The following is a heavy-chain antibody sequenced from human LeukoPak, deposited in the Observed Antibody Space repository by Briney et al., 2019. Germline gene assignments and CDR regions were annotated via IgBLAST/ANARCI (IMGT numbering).Heavy chain of an antibody. CDR1: GYTFTTYY. CDR2: INPSGGST. V-gene: IGHV1-46*01. CDR3: ARVQAGTTDY. D-gene: IGHD1-1*01. J-gene: IGHJ4*02. Sequence: ASVKVSCKASGYTFTTYYMHWVRQAPGQGLEWMGIINPSGGSTTYAQNFQGRVTMTRDTSTSTVYMELSSLRSEDTAVYYCARVQAGTTDYWGQGTLVTVSS.